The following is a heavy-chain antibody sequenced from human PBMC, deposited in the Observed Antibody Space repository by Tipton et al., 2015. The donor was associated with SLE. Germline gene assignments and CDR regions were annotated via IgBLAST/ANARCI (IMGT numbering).Heavy chain of an antibody. Sequence: TLSLTCTVSGGSISSHYWCWIRQPPGKGLEWIGYIYYSGSTNYNPSLKSRVTISLDTSKDQFSLKLSSVTAADTAVYYCARDQWEVDAFDIWGQGTMVTVTS. V-gene: IGHV4-59*11. D-gene: IGHD1-26*01. CDR2: IYYSGST. J-gene: IGHJ3*02. CDR1: GGSISSHY. CDR3: ARDQWEVDAFDI.